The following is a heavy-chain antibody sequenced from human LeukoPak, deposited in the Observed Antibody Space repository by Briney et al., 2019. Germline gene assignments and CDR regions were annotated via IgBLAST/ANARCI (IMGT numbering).Heavy chain of an antibody. D-gene: IGHD4-17*01. CDR2: ISWSSGSI. V-gene: IGHV3-9*01. Sequence: GGSLRLSCVASGFTFDDYAIHWVRQAPGKGLEWVSGISWSSGSIGYADSVRGRFTISRDNAKNSLYLQMNSLRAEDTALYYCTKDLSNYGDYIFDYWGQGTLVTVSS. CDR3: TKDLSNYGDYIFDY. J-gene: IGHJ4*02. CDR1: GFTFDDYA.